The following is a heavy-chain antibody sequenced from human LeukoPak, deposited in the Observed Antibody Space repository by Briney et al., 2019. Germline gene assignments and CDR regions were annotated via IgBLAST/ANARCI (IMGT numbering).Heavy chain of an antibody. J-gene: IGHJ6*03. V-gene: IGHV1-8*01. CDR2: MNPNSGKT. CDR1: GYTFTSYD. D-gene: IGHD2-2*01. CDR3: ARDCSSTSCYPYYYYMDV. Sequence: ASVKVSCKASGYTFTSYDINWVRQATGQGLEWMGWMNPNSGKTGYAQKFQGRVTMTRNTSISTAYMELSSLRSEDTAVYYCARDCSSTSCYPYYYYMDVWGKGTTVTVSS.